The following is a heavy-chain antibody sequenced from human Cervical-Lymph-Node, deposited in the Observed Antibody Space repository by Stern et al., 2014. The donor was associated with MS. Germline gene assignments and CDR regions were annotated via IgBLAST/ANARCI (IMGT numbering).Heavy chain of an antibody. CDR1: GFTFSTYA. D-gene: IGHD3-10*01. V-gene: IGHV3-30-3*01. CDR3: ARGGRGVGLEY. CDR2: VSYDGTQR. J-gene: IGHJ4*02. Sequence: VHLVESGGGVVQPGRSLSLSCVASGFTFSTYAMHWVRQAPGKGLEWVAFVSYDGTQRNSTESVKARFNLSRDNSKNTLYLHMNSLRDEDTAVYFCARGGRGVGLEYWGQGALVTVSS.